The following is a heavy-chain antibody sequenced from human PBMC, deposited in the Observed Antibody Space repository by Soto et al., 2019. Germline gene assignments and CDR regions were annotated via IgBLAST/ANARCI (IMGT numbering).Heavy chain of an antibody. CDR3: AKEIGPTTSSSWRIEPAIDY. CDR2: ISGSGGST. V-gene: IGHV3-23*01. D-gene: IGHD6-13*01. Sequence: GGSLRLSCAASGFTFSSYAMSWVRQAPGKGLEWVSAISGSGGSTYYADSVKGRFTISRDNSKNTLYLKMNSLRAEDTAVYYCAKEIGPTTSSSWRIEPAIDYWGQGTLVTVSS. CDR1: GFTFSSYA. J-gene: IGHJ4*02.